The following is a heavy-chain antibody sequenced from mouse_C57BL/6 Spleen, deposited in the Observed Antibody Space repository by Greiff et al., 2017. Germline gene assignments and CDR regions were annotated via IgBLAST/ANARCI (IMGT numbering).Heavy chain of an antibody. Sequence: QVQLQQPGAELVKPGASVKLSCKASGYTFTSYWMQWVKQRPGQGLEWIGEIDPSDSYTNYNQKFKGKATLTVDTSSSTAYMQLSSLTSEDSAVYSCARRSYGSSYEDFDVWGTGTTVTVSS. CDR3: ARRSYGSSYEDFDV. J-gene: IGHJ1*03. D-gene: IGHD1-1*01. CDR2: IDPSDSYT. CDR1: GYTFTSYW. V-gene: IGHV1-50*01.